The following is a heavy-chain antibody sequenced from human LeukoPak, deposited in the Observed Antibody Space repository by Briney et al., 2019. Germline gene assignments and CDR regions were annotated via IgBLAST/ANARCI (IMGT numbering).Heavy chain of an antibody. CDR2: INPSGGST. D-gene: IGHD6-25*01. Sequence: VASVTVSCKASGYTFTSYYMHWVRQAPGQGLEWMGVINPSGGSTMYAEKFEGRVTITRDSSRSRVYMELSSVRSEERGVYYCARDPPVGSGPFDYWGQGTLVTVSS. CDR1: GYTFTSYY. V-gene: IGHV1-46*01. J-gene: IGHJ4*02. CDR3: ARDPPVGSGPFDY.